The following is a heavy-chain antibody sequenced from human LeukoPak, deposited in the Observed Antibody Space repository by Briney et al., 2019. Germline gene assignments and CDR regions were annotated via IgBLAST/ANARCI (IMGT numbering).Heavy chain of an antibody. V-gene: IGHV1-18*01. Sequence: ASVKVSCKASGYTFTSYGISWVRQAPGQGLEWMGWISAYNGNTNYEQKVQGRVTMTTDTSTSTAYMELRSLRSDDTAVYYCASAEYGEGSKFDYWGQGTLVTVSS. J-gene: IGHJ4*02. CDR1: GYTFTSYG. CDR3: ASAEYGEGSKFDY. D-gene: IGHD4-17*01. CDR2: ISAYNGNT.